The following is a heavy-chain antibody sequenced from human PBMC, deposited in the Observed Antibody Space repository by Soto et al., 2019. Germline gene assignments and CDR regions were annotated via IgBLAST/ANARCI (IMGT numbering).Heavy chain of an antibody. D-gene: IGHD1-1*01. J-gene: IGHJ6*02. CDR3: AREGTTVDSYYYYGMDV. CDR1: GGSISSYY. CDR2: IYYSGST. Sequence: QVQLQESGPGLVKPSETLSLTCTVSGGSISSYYWSWIRQPPGKGLEWIGSIYYSGSTNYNPSLKSRVTISVDTSKNQFSLKLSSVTAADTAVYYCAREGTTVDSYYYYGMDVWGQGTTVTVSS. V-gene: IGHV4-59*01.